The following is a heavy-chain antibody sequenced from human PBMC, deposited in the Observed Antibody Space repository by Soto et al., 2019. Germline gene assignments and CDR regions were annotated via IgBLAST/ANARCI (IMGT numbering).Heavy chain of an antibody. Sequence: SETLSLTCTVSGGSTSWYYWSWIRQPPGKGLEWIGYMYNTGSTVYNPSFKSRVTISVDTSKNQFSLKLNSVTAADTAVYYCARDLWGYCGTDCYPLDVWGQGTAVTVSS. V-gene: IGHV4-59*01. CDR3: ARDLWGYCGTDCYPLDV. J-gene: IGHJ6*02. CDR2: MYNTGST. CDR1: GGSTSWYY. D-gene: IGHD2-21*02.